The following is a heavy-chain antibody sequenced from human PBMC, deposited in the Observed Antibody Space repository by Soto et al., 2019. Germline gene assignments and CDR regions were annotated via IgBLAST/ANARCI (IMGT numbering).Heavy chain of an antibody. J-gene: IGHJ6*02. CDR3: ARSSIAAPYYYYGMDV. D-gene: IGHD6-25*01. CDR1: GYTFTSYN. V-gene: IGHV1-8*01. Sequence: ASVKVSCKASGYTFTSYNVNWVRQATGQGLEWMGWMNPNSGNTGYAQKFQGRVTMTRNTSITTAYMELSSLRSEDTAVYYCARSSIAAPYYYYGMDVWGQGTTVTVSS. CDR2: MNPNSGNT.